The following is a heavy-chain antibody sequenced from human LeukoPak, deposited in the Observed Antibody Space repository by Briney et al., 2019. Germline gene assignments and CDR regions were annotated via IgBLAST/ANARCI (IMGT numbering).Heavy chain of an antibody. CDR3: ARGAGSYFAY. V-gene: IGHV1-46*01. CDR1: GYTFTSCY. J-gene: IGHJ4*02. CDR2: INPSGGST. D-gene: IGHD3-10*01. Sequence: ASVKVSCKASGYTFTSCYMHWVRQAPGQGLEWMGIINPSGGSTSYAQKLQGRVTMTTDTSTSTAYMELRSLRSDDTAVYYCARGAGSYFAYWGQGTLVTVSS.